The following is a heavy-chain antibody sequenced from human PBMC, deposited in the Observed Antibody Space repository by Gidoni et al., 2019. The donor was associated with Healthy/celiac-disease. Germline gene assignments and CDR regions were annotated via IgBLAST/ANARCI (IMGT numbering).Heavy chain of an antibody. Sequence: QLQLQESGPGLVKPSETLSLTCTVSGGSISSSSYYWGWIRQPPGKGLEWIGSIYYSGSTYYNPSLKSRVTISVDTSKNQFSLKLSSVTAADTAVYYCARLGAVASHFDYWGQGTLVTVSS. V-gene: IGHV4-39*01. CDR3: ARLGAVASHFDY. D-gene: IGHD6-19*01. CDR1: GGSISSSSYY. J-gene: IGHJ4*02. CDR2: IYYSGST.